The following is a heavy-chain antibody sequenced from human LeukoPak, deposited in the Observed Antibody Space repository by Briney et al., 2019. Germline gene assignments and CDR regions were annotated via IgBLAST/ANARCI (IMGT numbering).Heavy chain of an antibody. CDR2: ISGSGGST. D-gene: IGHD3-22*01. Sequence: QAGGSLRLSCAASGFTFSSYDMSWVRQAPGKGLEWVSAISGSGGSTYYADSVKGRFTISRDNSKNTLYLQMNSPRAEDTAVYYCAKDRGDSSGYWVAFDIWGQGTMVTVSS. CDR3: AKDRGDSSGYWVAFDI. CDR1: GFTFSSYD. V-gene: IGHV3-23*01. J-gene: IGHJ3*02.